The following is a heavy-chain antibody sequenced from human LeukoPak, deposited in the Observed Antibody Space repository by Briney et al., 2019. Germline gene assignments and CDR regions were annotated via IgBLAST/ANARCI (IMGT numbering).Heavy chain of an antibody. CDR3: AREKIGTGIILGKDYYYMDV. Sequence: SETLSLTCTVSGGSISSSSYYWGWIRQPPGTGLEWIGSINYSRSPYYNPSLKSRVTISVDTSKNQFSLKLSSVTAADTAVYHCAREKIGTGIILGKDYYYMDVWGKGTTVTVSS. CDR2: INYSRSP. D-gene: IGHD1-1*01. J-gene: IGHJ6*03. V-gene: IGHV4-39*07. CDR1: GGSISSSSYY.